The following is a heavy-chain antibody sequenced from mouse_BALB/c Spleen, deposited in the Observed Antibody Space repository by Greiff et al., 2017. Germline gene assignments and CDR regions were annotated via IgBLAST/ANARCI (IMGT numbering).Heavy chain of an antibody. D-gene: IGHD2-4*01. CDR2: ISSGSSTI. Sequence: EVMLVESGGGLVQPGGSRKLSCAASGFTFSSFGMHWVRQAPEKGLEWVAYISSGSSTIYYADTVKGRFTISRDNPKNTLFLQMTSLRSEDTAMYYCARSGYDYDYAMDYWGQGTSVTVSS. J-gene: IGHJ4*01. CDR1: GFTFSSFG. CDR3: ARSGYDYDYAMDY. V-gene: IGHV5-17*02.